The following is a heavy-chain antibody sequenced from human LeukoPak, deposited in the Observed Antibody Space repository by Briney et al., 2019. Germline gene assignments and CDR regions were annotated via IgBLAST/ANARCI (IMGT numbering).Heavy chain of an antibody. V-gene: IGHV4-4*07. D-gene: IGHD3-22*01. CDR1: GGSISNYY. CDR3: ARSVWLFGDPPYYFDY. CDR2: IYASGST. Sequence: SETLSLTCTVSGGSISNYYWSWIRQPAGKGLEWIGRIYASGSTNYNPSLKSRVTMSVDKPKNQFSLNLNSVTAADTAVYYCARSVWLFGDPPYYFDYWGQGTLVTVSS. J-gene: IGHJ4*02.